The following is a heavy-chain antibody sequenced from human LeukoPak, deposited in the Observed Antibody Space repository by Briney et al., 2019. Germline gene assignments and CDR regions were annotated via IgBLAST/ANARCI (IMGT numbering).Heavy chain of an antibody. D-gene: IGHD6-13*01. Sequence: GGSLRLSRAASGFTFSDYSMIWVRQAPGRGLEFVSTMSGGSSYIFYADSLKGRFTVSRDNAKGSLYLQMNSLRAEDTAVYYCAKGDHASSWYTAIDYWGQGALVTVSS. J-gene: IGHJ4*02. CDR1: GFTFSDYS. V-gene: IGHV3-21*01. CDR2: MSGGSSYI. CDR3: AKGDHASSWYTAIDY.